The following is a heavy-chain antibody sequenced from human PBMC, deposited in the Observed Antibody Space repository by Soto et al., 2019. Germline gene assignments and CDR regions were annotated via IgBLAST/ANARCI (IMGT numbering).Heavy chain of an antibody. CDR3: ARGDVLLWFGQQYYYGMDV. J-gene: IGHJ6*02. CDR2: INPSGGST. CDR1: GYTFTSYY. Sequence: QVQLVQSGAEVKKPGASVKVSCKASGYTFTSYYMHWVRQAPGQGLEWMGIINPSGGSTSYAQKCQGRVTMTRDTSTSTVYMELSSLRSEDTAVYYCARGDVLLWFGQQYYYGMDVWGQGTTVTVSS. D-gene: IGHD3-10*01. V-gene: IGHV1-46*01.